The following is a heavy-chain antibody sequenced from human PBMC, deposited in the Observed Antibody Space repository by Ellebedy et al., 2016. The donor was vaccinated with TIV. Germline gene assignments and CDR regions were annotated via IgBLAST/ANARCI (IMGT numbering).Heavy chain of an antibody. CDR2: ISSSSSYI. J-gene: IGHJ5*02. V-gene: IGHV3-21*01. Sequence: PGGSLRLSCAASGFTFSSYSMNWVRQAPGKGLEWVSSISSSSSYIYYADSVKCRFTISRDNAKNSLYLQMNSLRAEDTAVYYCARDRLQQLRGPPWFDPWGQGTLVTVSS. D-gene: IGHD6-13*01. CDR1: GFTFSSYS. CDR3: ARDRLQQLRGPPWFDP.